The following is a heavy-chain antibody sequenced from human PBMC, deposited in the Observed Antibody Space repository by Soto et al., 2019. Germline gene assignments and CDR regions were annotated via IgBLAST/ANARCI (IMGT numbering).Heavy chain of an antibody. CDR1: GFTFDAYA. CDR2: ITWNSGSI. CDR3: RGYYSDDKDY. J-gene: IGHJ4*02. D-gene: IGHD3-22*01. Sequence: EVQLVESGGGLVQPGRSLRLSCAASGFTFDAYAMHWVRQAPGKGLEWVSGITWNSGSIGYADSVKGRFTISRDNAKNSLYLQMNRLRAEDTALYYSRGYYSDDKDYWCQGTLVTVSS. V-gene: IGHV3-9*01.